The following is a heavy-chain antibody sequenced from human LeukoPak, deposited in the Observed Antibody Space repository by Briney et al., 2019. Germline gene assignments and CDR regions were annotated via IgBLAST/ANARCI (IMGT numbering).Heavy chain of an antibody. CDR1: GGSISSYY. Sequence: SETLSLTCTVSGGSISSYYWSWIRQPPGKGLEWIGYIYYSGSTNYNPSLKSRVTISVDTSKNQFSLKLSSVTAADTAVYYCARVGASNWNYGGWFDPWGQGTLVTVS. V-gene: IGHV4-59*01. CDR3: ARVGASNWNYGGWFDP. CDR2: IYYSGST. J-gene: IGHJ5*02. D-gene: IGHD1-7*01.